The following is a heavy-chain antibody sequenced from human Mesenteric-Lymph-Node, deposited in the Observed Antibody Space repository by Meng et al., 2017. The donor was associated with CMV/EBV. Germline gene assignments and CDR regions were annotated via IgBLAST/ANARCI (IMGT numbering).Heavy chain of an antibody. V-gene: IGHV3-23*01. Sequence: CTASTFSFSHMPMGRVRQAPGLGLEWVSGISPGGGSTYDADSVKGRFTISSANSRNTLYLQMKSLRAEDTAVYFCAGGGPAIFSPFDPWGQGTLVTVSS. D-gene: IGHD3-3*01. J-gene: IGHJ5*02. CDR3: AGGGPAIFSPFDP. CDR1: TFSFSHMP. CDR2: ISPGGGST.